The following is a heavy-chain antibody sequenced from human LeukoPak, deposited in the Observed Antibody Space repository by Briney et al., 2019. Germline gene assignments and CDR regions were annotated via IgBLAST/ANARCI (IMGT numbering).Heavy chain of an antibody. CDR2: ISYDGSNK. CDR1: GFTFSSYG. J-gene: IGHJ4*02. D-gene: IGHD6-19*01. Sequence: GGSLRLSCAASGFTFSSYGMHWVRQAPGKGLEWVAVISYDGSNKYYADSVKGRFTISRDNSKNTLYLQMNSLRAEDTAVYYCAKDKNSSSSGWYFDYWGQGTLVTVSS. CDR3: AKDKNSSSSGWYFDY. V-gene: IGHV3-30*18.